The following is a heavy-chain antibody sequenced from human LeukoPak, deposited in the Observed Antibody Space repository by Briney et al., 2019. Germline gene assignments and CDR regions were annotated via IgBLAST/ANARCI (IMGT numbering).Heavy chain of an antibody. CDR3: AGNYGGPNYFDY. V-gene: IGHV4-39*01. D-gene: IGHD4-23*01. Sequence: PSETLSLTCTLSGGSISLTTYYWAWLRQPPGKGLEWIGTNYYGESANYIPSLKSRVTISVDTSRDQFSLRLTSVTAADTAVYFCAGNYGGPNYFDYWGQGILVTVSS. J-gene: IGHJ4*02. CDR2: NYYGESA. CDR1: GGSISLTTYY.